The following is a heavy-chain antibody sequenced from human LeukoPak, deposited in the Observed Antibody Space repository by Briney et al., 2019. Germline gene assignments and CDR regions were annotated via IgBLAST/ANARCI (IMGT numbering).Heavy chain of an antibody. D-gene: IGHD1-14*01. J-gene: IGHJ4*02. Sequence: GGSLRLSCAASGFTFSSYAMSWVRQAPGKGLEWVSAISGSGGSTYYADSVKGRFTISRDNSKNTLYLQMNSLRAEDTAVYYCASTPTVFSTEPVDYWGQGTLVTVSS. V-gene: IGHV3-23*01. CDR3: ASTPTVFSTEPVDY. CDR2: ISGSGGST. CDR1: GFTFSSYA.